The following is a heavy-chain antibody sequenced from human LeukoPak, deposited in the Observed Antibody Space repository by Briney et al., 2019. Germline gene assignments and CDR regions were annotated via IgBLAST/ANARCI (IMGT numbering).Heavy chain of an antibody. CDR1: GYTITVYY. V-gene: IGHV1-2*02. J-gene: IGHJ4*02. D-gene: IGHD2-15*01. CDR2: INPNSGGT. Sequence: ASVKVSCKASGYTITVYYVHWVRQAPGQGLEWMGWINPNSGGTNYAQKFQGRVTMTRDTSISTAYMELSRLRSDDTAVYYCARGVVVVVAATDPYFDYWGQGTLVTVSS. CDR3: ARGVVVVVAATDPYFDY.